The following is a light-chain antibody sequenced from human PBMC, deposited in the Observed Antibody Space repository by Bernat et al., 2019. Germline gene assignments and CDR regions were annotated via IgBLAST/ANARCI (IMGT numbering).Light chain of an antibody. Sequence: DIQMTQPPSSWSASVGDRVTIACRASQNIITHLNRYQQKPGNAPKLLIAAAYRLQSGVPSRFSGSGSGTEFTLIISSLQPDDFATYFCQHSSTVPPYTFGQATKVEIK. CDR1: QNIITH. CDR3: QHSSTVPPYT. V-gene: IGKV1-39*01. CDR2: AAY. J-gene: IGKJ2*01.